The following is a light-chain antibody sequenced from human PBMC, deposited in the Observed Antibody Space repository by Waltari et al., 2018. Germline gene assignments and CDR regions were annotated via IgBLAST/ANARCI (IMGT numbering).Light chain of an antibody. CDR1: SSDVGGHNY. Sequence: QSTLTQPASVSGSPGQSITIPCTGTSSDVGGHNYVSWYQQHPGKAPKLVIYDVSSRPSGVSNRFSGSKSGNTASLTTYGLQAEDEADYYCSSYTSSSTRVFGTGTRVTVL. V-gene: IGLV2-14*03. CDR3: SSYTSSSTRV. J-gene: IGLJ1*01. CDR2: DVS.